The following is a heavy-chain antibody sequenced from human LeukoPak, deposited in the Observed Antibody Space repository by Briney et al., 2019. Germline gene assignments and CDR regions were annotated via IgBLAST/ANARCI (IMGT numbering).Heavy chain of an antibody. Sequence: GASVKVSCKTSGYIFSSYGISWVRQAPGQGLEWMGWISAYNGNTNYAQKLQGRVTMTTGTSTSTAYIELRSLRSHDTAVYSCARVGGYSSLAYNWFDPWGQGTLVTVSS. D-gene: IGHD6-19*01. CDR3: ARVGGYSSLAYNWFDP. V-gene: IGHV1-18*01. CDR2: ISAYNGNT. CDR1: GYIFSSYG. J-gene: IGHJ5*02.